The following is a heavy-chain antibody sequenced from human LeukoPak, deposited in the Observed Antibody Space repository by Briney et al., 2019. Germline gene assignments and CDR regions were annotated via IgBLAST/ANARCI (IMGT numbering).Heavy chain of an antibody. J-gene: IGHJ4*02. CDR1: GGTFSSYA. V-gene: IGHV1-69*04. CDR3: ARGFYDPEAKYSSSSVDY. Sequence: ASVKVSCKASGGTFSSYAISWVRQAPGQGLEWMGRIIPILGIANYAQKFQGRVTITADKSTSTAYMELSSLRSEDTAVYYCARGFYDPEAKYSSSSVDYWGQGTLVTVSS. D-gene: IGHD6-6*01. CDR2: IIPILGIA.